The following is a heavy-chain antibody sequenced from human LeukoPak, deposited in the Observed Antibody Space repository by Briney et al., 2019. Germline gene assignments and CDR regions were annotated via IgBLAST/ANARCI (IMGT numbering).Heavy chain of an antibody. CDR2: IIPIFGTA. CDR1: GGTFSSYA. CDR3: ARGPYSGSYLSAEYFQH. J-gene: IGHJ1*01. D-gene: IGHD1-26*01. V-gene: IGHV1-69*05. Sequence: SVKVSCKASGGTFSSYAISWVRQAPGQGLELMGGIIPIFGTANYAQKLQGRVTITTDESTSTAYMELSSLRSEDTAVYYCARGPYSGSYLSAEYFQHWGQGTLVTVSS.